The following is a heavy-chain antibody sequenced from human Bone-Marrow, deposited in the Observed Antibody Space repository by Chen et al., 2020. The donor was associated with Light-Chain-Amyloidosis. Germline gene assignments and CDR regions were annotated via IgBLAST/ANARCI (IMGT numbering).Heavy chain of an antibody. CDR1: GYTFPNYW. J-gene: IGHJ4*02. Sequence: EVQLEQSGPEVKKPGESLKISCKGSGYTFPNYWIGWVRQMPGKGLEWMGVIYPDDSDAIYIPSFVGQVTFSADKSITSADLQWRSLKASDTAMYYCARRRDGYNFDYWGQGTLVTVSS. CDR2: IYPDDSDA. V-gene: IGHV5-51*01. D-gene: IGHD5-12*01. CDR3: ARRRDGYNFDY.